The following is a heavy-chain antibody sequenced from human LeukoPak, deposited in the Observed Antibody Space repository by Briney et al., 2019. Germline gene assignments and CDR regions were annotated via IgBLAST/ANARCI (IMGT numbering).Heavy chain of an antibody. Sequence: GRSLRLSCAASGFTFSTYGMHWVRQAPGKGLEWVAVIWYDGSNKYYADSVKGRFTISRDNSKNTLYLQMNSLRAEHTAVYYCAKQSGTWYFDHWGQGTPVTVSS. J-gene: IGHJ4*02. CDR1: GFTFSTYG. D-gene: IGHD1-7*01. CDR2: IWYDGSNK. V-gene: IGHV3-33*06. CDR3: AKQSGTWYFDH.